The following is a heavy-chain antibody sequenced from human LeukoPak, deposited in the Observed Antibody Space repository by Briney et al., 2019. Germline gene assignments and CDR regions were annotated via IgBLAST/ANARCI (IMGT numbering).Heavy chain of an antibody. CDR2: IKEDGSEK. Sequence: ETLSLTCTVSGGSIRSSYYYWGWVRQAPGKGLEWVANIKEDGSEKKYADFVKGRFTISRDNAKNSLYLQMDSLRADDTAVYYCARGLGYYRADYWGRGTLLTVSS. V-gene: IGHV3-7*01. CDR3: ARGLGYYRADY. CDR1: GGSIRSSYYY. J-gene: IGHJ4*02. D-gene: IGHD1-26*01.